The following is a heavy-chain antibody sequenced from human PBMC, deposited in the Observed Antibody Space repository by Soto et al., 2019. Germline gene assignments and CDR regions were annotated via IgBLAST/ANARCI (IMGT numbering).Heavy chain of an antibody. D-gene: IGHD5-12*01. V-gene: IGHV1-3*01. Sequence: ASVKVSCKASGYTLTSYAMHWVRQAPGQRLEWMGWINAGNGNTKYSQKFQGRVTITRDTSASTAYMELSSLRSEDTAVYYCARDQARYETYFDYWGQGTLVTVSS. CDR2: INAGNGNT. J-gene: IGHJ4*02. CDR3: ARDQARYETYFDY. CDR1: GYTLTSYA.